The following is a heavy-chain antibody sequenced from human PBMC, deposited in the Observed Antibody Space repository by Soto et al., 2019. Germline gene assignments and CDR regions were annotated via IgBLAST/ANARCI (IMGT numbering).Heavy chain of an antibody. CDR2: IYSGGST. J-gene: IGHJ4*02. D-gene: IGHD3-3*01. CDR1: GFTVSSNY. CDR3: ARGADDFWSGKAENYYFDY. V-gene: IGHV3-53*04. Sequence: GGSLRLSCAASGFTVSSNYMSWVRQAPGKGLEWVSVIYSGGSTYYADSVKGRFTISRHNSKNTLYLQMNSLRAEDTAVYYCARGADDFWSGKAENYYFDYWGQGTLVTVSS.